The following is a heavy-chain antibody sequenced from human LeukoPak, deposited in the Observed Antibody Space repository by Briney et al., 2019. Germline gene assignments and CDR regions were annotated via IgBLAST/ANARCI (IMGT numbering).Heavy chain of an antibody. D-gene: IGHD3-10*01. CDR1: GGSISSYY. CDR2: IYYSGST. J-gene: IGHJ4*02. V-gene: IGHV4-59*08. CDR3: ARVPGGYYVDFDY. Sequence: SETLSLTCTVSGGSISSYYWSWIRQPPGKGLEWIGYIYYSGSTNYNPSLKSRVTISVDTSKNQFSLKLSSVTAADTAVYYCARVPGGYYVDFDYWGQGTLVTVSS.